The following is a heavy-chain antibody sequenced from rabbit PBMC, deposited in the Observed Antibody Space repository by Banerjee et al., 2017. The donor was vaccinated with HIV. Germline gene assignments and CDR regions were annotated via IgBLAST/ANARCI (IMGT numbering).Heavy chain of an antibody. Sequence: QLKETGGGLVQPGESLKLSCKASGFDFISYYISWVRQAPGKGLEWIGIIYGGKGYTDYANWVNGRFTISSDNAQNTVDLQMNSLTAADTATYFCARGIRSAGVSMYRTFWGPGTLVTVS. CDR1: GFDFISYY. V-gene: IGHV1S7*01. CDR3: ARGIRSAGVSMYRTF. D-gene: IGHD4-2*01. J-gene: IGHJ3*01. CDR2: IYGGKGYT.